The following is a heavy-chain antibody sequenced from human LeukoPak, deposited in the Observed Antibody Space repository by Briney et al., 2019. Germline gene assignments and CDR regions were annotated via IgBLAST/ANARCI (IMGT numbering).Heavy chain of an antibody. CDR3: ARETADLGRSLDY. Sequence: PSETLSLTCAVSSGSTSSSNWWSWVRQPPGKGLEWIGEIYHSGDTNYNPSLKSRVTISLDKSKNQFSLKLSSVTAADTAVYYCARETADLGRSLDYWGQGTLVTVSS. CDR2: IYHSGDT. CDR1: SGSTSSSNW. V-gene: IGHV4-4*02. D-gene: IGHD1-1*01. J-gene: IGHJ4*02.